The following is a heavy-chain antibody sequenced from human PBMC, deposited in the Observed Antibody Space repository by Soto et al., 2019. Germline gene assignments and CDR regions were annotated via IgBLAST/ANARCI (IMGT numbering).Heavy chain of an antibody. Sequence: GSLRLSCAASGFTFSSYAMSWVRQAPGKGLEWVSAISGSGGSTYYADSVKGRFTISRDNSKNTLYLQMNSLRAEDTAVYYCAKVVGNSGWPRWFDPWGQGTLVTVSS. CDR1: GFTFSSYA. CDR2: ISGSGGST. CDR3: AKVVGNSGWPRWFDP. D-gene: IGHD6-19*01. V-gene: IGHV3-23*01. J-gene: IGHJ5*02.